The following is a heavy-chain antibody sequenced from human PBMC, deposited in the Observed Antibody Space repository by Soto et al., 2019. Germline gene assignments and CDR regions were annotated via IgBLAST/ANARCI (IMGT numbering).Heavy chain of an antibody. V-gene: IGHV4-59*01. CDR1: GGSISSYY. CDR3: ASYSSGWYSRAFDI. J-gene: IGHJ3*02. D-gene: IGHD6-19*01. CDR2: IYYSGST. Sequence: PSETLSVTCTVSGGSISSYYWSWIRQPPGKGLEWIGYIYYSGSTNYNPSLKSRVTISVDTSKNQFSLKLSSVTAADTAVYYCASYSSGWYSRAFDIWGQGTMVTVSS.